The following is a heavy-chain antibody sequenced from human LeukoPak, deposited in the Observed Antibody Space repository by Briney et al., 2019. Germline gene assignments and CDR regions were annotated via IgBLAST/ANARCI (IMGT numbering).Heavy chain of an antibody. CDR3: AKGSGINHYHWIDP. J-gene: IGHJ5*02. V-gene: IGHV3-23*01. D-gene: IGHD1-14*01. Sequence: GGSLRLSCAASEFTFSNYAMNWVRQAPGKGLEWVSGISGGGGSTYCADSVKGRFTISRDNSKNTLYLQMDNLRAEDTALYYCAKGSGINHYHWIDPWGQGTLVTVSS. CDR2: ISGGGGST. CDR1: EFTFSNYA.